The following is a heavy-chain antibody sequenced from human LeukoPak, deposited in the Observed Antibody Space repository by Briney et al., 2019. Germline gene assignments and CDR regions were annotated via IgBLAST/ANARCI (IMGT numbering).Heavy chain of an antibody. CDR1: GGSINNYY. CDR2: MHYSGST. D-gene: IGHD2-21*02. CDR3: ARRVTSNWFDP. V-gene: IGHV4-59*08. J-gene: IGHJ5*02. Sequence: PSETLSLTCTVSGGSINNYYWSWIRHPPGKGLEWIGYMHYSGSTNYNPSLKSRVTTSVDTSKNQFSLRLGSVTAADTAVYYCARRVTSNWFDPWGQGTLVTVSS.